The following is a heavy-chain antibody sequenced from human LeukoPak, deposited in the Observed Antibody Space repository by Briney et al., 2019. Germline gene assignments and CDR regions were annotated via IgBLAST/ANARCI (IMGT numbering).Heavy chain of an antibody. CDR1: GRPFSGYY. V-gene: IGHV4-34*01. CDR3: ARGGI. J-gene: IGHJ4*02. D-gene: IGHD3-10*01. Sequence: PSDTLTLTCAVYGRPFSGYYWIWIPQPPGKGLEWIGEINHSGSTNYNPSLKSRVTISVDTSKNQFSLKLSSVTAADTAVYYCARGGIWGQGTLVTVSS. CDR2: INHSGST.